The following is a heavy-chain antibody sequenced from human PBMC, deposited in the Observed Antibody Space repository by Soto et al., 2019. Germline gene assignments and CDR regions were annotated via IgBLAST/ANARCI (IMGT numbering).Heavy chain of an antibody. J-gene: IGHJ5*02. D-gene: IGHD1-1*01. CDR3: ARRYKSAGWFDP. V-gene: IGHV1-3*04. Sequence: QVQRVQSGAELKKPGASVRVSCQASGYSFNTYAIHWVRQAPGQGLEWMGWINTANGNTEYSQKFQGRATFTRDTSETTDYMERSSLRSDDTATYYCARRYKSAGWFDPWGQGTLVTVSS. CDR1: GYSFNTYA. CDR2: INTANGNT.